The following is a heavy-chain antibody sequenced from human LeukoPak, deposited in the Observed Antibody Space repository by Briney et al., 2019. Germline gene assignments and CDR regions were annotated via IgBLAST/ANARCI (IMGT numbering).Heavy chain of an antibody. CDR1: GGSISSGGYY. CDR3: ARGDHLGRLGNYYYGMDV. J-gene: IGHJ6*02. CDR2: IYYSGGT. D-gene: IGHD3/OR15-3a*01. Sequence: SETLSLTCTVSGGSISSGGYYWSWIRQHPEKGLEWIGYIYYSGGTYYNPSLKSRVTISVDTSKNQFSLKLSSVTAADTAVYYCARGDHLGRLGNYYYGMDVWGQGTTVTVSS. V-gene: IGHV4-31*03.